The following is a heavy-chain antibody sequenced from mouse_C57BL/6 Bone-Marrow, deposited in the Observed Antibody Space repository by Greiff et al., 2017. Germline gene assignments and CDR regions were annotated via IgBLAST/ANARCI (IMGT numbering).Heavy chain of an antibody. J-gene: IGHJ2*01. D-gene: IGHD1-1*01. Sequence: QVQLQQSGAELARPGASVKLSCKASGYTFTSYGISWVKQRTGQGLEWIGEIYPRSGNTYYNGKFKGKATLTADKSSSTAYLELRSLTSEDSAVYFCARASLYYYGSSYAHWGQGTTLTVSS. CDR3: ARASLYYYGSSYAH. CDR1: GYTFTSYG. CDR2: IYPRSGNT. V-gene: IGHV1-81*01.